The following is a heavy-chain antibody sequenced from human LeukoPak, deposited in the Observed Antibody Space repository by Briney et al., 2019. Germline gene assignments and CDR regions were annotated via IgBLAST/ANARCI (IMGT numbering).Heavy chain of an antibody. V-gene: IGHV1-8*01. CDR2: MNPNSGYT. D-gene: IGHD1-1*01. CDR1: GYTFTSYD. Sequence: ASVKVSCKASGYTFTSYDINWVRQATGRGLEWMGWMNPNSGYTGYAQKFQARVTMSRNTSINTAYMELSSLRSEDTAVYYCARSKTGSLGNWFDLWGQGTLVTVSA. CDR3: ARSKTGSLGNWFDL. J-gene: IGHJ5*02.